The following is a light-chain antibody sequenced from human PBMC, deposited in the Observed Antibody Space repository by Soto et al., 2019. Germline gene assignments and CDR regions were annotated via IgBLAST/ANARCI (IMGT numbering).Light chain of an antibody. V-gene: IGLV2-14*01. J-gene: IGLJ1*01. CDR3: SSYTSSSTLYV. Sequence: QSALTQPASVSGSPGQSITISCTGTSSDVGGYNYVSWYQQHPGKAPKLMIYEVSNRPSGVSNRFSRSKSGNTASLTISGLQAEDEADYYSSSYTSSSTLYVFGTGTKLTVL. CDR2: EVS. CDR1: SSDVGGYNY.